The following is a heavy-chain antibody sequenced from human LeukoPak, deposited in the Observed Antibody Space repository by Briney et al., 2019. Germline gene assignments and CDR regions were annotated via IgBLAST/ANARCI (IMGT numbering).Heavy chain of an antibody. CDR1: GYTFTSYG. D-gene: IGHD2-21*01. CDR2: ISAYNGNT. J-gene: IGHJ4*02. Sequence: ASVKVSCKASGYTFTSYGISWVRQAPGQGLEWMGWISAYNGNTNYAQKLQGRVTITADKSTSTAYMELSSLRSEDTAVYYCASRPDGDGYTIGTLDYWGQGTLVTVSS. V-gene: IGHV1-18*01. CDR3: ASRPDGDGYTIGTLDY.